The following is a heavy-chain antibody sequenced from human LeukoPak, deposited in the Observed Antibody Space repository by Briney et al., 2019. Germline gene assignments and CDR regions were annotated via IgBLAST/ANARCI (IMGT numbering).Heavy chain of an antibody. J-gene: IGHJ4*02. CDR3: ARDSSSWQY. D-gene: IGHD6-13*01. V-gene: IGHV3-48*02. Sequence: GGSLRHSCVATGLTFRRYRMNGVRPAPGKGVEWVSFSSSSGSTIYYADSEKRRFSISRDNAKNSLYLQMSSLRDEDTAEYYCARDSSSWQYWGQGTLVTVSS. CDR1: GLTFRRYR. CDR2: SSSSGSTI.